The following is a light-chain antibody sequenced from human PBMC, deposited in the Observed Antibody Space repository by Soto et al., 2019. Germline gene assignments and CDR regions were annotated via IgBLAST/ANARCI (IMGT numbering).Light chain of an antibody. CDR3: QQYNRYSWT. CDR2: AAF. Sequence: TASVGNRAAFTCRASKSTSSWLAWYQQKPGKAPKLLIYAAFTLQSGVPSRFSGGGSGTECTLTISCLKLHDFSTYDCQQYNRYSWTFGKGLKV. V-gene: IGKV1-5*01. CDR1: KSTSSW. J-gene: IGKJ1*01.